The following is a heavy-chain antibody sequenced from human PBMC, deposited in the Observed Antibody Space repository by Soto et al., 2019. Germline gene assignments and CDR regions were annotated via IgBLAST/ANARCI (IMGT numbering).Heavy chain of an antibody. D-gene: IGHD3-3*01. CDR2: IYYSGST. V-gene: IGHV4-59*01. J-gene: IGHJ4*02. Sequence: SETLSLTCTVSGGSISSYYWSWIRQPPGKGLEWIGYIYYSGSTNYNPSLKSRVTISVDTSKNQFSLKLSSVTAADTAVYYCARIRRFLEWPNFDYWGQGTLVTVS. CDR1: GGSISSYY. CDR3: ARIRRFLEWPNFDY.